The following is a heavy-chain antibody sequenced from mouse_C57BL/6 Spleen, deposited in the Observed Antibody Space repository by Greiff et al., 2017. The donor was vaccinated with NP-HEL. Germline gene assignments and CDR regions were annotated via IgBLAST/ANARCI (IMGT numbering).Heavy chain of an antibody. CDR3: ARRGGYDEEAMDY. J-gene: IGHJ4*01. V-gene: IGHV5-9*01. D-gene: IGHD2-2*01. CDR1: GFTFSSYT. CDR2: ISGGGGNT. Sequence: EVKLVESGGGLVKPGGSLKLSCAASGFTFSSYTMSWVRQTPEKRLEWVATISGGGGNTYYPDSVKGRFTIARDNAKNTLYLQMSSLRSEDTALYYCARRGGYDEEAMDYWGQGTSVTVSS.